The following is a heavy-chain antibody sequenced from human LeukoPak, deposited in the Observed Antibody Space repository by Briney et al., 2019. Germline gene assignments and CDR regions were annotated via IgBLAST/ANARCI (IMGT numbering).Heavy chain of an antibody. V-gene: IGHV3-15*01. D-gene: IGHD2-15*01. Sequence: GGSLRLSCAASGFTFSNAWMSWVRQAPGKGLESVGRIKSKTDGGTTDYAAPVKGRFTISRDDSKNTLYLQMSSLKTEDTAVYYCTTLVVVVAAIHWGQGTLVTVSS. CDR1: GFTFSNAW. J-gene: IGHJ4*02. CDR3: TTLVVVVAAIH. CDR2: IKSKTDGGTT.